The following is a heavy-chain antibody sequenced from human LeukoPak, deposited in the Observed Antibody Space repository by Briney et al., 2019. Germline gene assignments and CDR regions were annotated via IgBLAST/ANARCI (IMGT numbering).Heavy chain of an antibody. V-gene: IGHV1-69*05. CDR2: IIPIFGTA. Sequence: GASVKVSCKASGGTFSSYAISWVRQAPGQGLEWMGRIIPIFGTANYAQKFQGRVTITTDESTSTAYMELSSLRSGDTAVYYCARGPRYDFWSGYYWGYFDYWGQGTLVTVSS. CDR3: ARGPRYDFWSGYYWGYFDY. J-gene: IGHJ4*02. CDR1: GGTFSSYA. D-gene: IGHD3-3*01.